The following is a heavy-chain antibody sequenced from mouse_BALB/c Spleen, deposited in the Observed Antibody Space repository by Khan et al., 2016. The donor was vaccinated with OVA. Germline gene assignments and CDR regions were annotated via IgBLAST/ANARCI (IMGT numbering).Heavy chain of an antibody. CDR1: GYTFTNYW. V-gene: IGHV1-7*01. J-gene: IGHJ2*01. CDR2: INPTSGYP. CDR3: TRDRIDY. Sequence: QVQLKESGAELAKPGASVKMSCKASGYTFTNYWMHWVKQRPGQGLEWIGYINPTSGYPDYNEKFKDKATLSADKSSSTVYMQLSSLTSEDSAVYYCTRDRIDYWGQGTTLTVSS.